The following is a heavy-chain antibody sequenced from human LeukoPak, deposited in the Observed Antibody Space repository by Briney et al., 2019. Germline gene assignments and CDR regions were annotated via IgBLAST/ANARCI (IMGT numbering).Heavy chain of an antibody. V-gene: IGHV1-46*02. J-gene: IGHJ4*02. CDR1: GYTFNSYY. CDR3: ARGLRASSGYIDY. D-gene: IGHD3-22*01. Sequence: ASVKVSCKASGYTFNSYYMHWVRQAPGQGLVWMGIINPIGGSTNYAQKFQGRVTMTRDTSTSTVYTELSSLRSEDTAVYYCARGLRASSGYIDYWGQGTLVTVSS. CDR2: INPIGGST.